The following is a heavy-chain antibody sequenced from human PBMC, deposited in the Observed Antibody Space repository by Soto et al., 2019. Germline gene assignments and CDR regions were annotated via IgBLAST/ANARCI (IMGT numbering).Heavy chain of an antibody. V-gene: IGHV3-33*01. Sequence: LRLSCAASGFTFSSYGLHWVRQAPGKGLEWVAVIWYDGSNKYYADSVKGRFTISRDNSKNTLYLQMNSLRAEDTAVYYCARDLNWFDPWGQGTLVTVSS. J-gene: IGHJ5*02. CDR3: ARDLNWFDP. CDR1: GFTFSSYG. CDR2: IWYDGSNK.